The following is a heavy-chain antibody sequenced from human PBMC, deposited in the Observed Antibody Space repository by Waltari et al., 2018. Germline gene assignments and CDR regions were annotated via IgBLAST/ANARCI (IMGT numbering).Heavy chain of an antibody. Sequence: QVQLQESGPGLVKPSQTLSLTGTVAGGSISSGSYYGSWIRQPAGKGLEWIGYIYTSGSTNYNPSLKSRVTISVDTSKNQFSLKLSSVTAADTAVYYCASLRLGGCFDYWGQGTLVTVSS. D-gene: IGHD3-16*01. CDR3: ASLRLGGCFDY. J-gene: IGHJ4*02. CDR2: IYTSGST. V-gene: IGHV4-61*09. CDR1: GGSISSGSYY.